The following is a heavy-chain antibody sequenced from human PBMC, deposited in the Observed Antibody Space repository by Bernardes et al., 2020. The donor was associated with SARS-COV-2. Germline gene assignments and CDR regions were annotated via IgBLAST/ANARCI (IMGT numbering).Heavy chain of an antibody. CDR2: ILPSDGST. CDR1: GYTFSHYY. Sequence: ASVKVSCKTSGYTFSHYYVHWVRQAPGQGLEWMALILPSDGSTSYPQNFQGRVTMTMDTSTATVYLELASLRYEDTALYYCVRDNSAFDYWGQGTLVTVSS. V-gene: IGHV1-46*01. J-gene: IGHJ4*02. D-gene: IGHD1-1*01. CDR3: VRDNSAFDY.